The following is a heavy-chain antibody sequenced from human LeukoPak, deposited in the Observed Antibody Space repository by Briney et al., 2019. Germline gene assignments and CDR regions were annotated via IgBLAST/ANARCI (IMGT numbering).Heavy chain of an antibody. CDR3: ARDPYDLGDFDY. J-gene: IGHJ4*02. V-gene: IGHV4-59*12. CDR1: GGSIKSYY. D-gene: IGHD5-12*01. Sequence: SETLSLTCTVSGGSIKSYYWSWIRQPPGKGLEWLGYFHYSGSSNYNPSLKSRITMSVDTSKNQFSLKLSSVTAADTAVYYCARDPYDLGDFDYWGQGTLVTVSS. CDR2: FHYSGSS.